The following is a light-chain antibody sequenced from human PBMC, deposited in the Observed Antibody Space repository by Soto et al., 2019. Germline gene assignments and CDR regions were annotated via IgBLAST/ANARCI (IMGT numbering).Light chain of an antibody. CDR3: QQYGGSPFT. V-gene: IGKV3-15*01. CDR1: QSVNSN. Sequence: EIVMTQSPATLSVSPGERATLSCRASQSVNSNLAWYQQKPGQAPRLLIYGASTRAAGIPARFSGSGSGTDFTLTISRLEPEDFGVYYCQQYGGSPFTFGPGTKVDIK. CDR2: GAS. J-gene: IGKJ3*01.